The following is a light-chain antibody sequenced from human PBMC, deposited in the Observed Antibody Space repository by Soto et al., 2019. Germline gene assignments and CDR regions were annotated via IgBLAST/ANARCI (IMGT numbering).Light chain of an antibody. CDR3: QSYDDSLSVHYV. V-gene: IGLV1-40*01. CDR2: GNT. Sequence: PVLTQPPSVSGAPGQRVTISCTGSSSNIGSTYDVQWYQQLPGTAPKLLIHGNTDRPSGVPDRFSGSKSGTSASLAITGLQADDEADYYCQSYDDSLSVHYVFGTGTKLTVL. J-gene: IGLJ1*01. CDR1: SSNIGSTYD.